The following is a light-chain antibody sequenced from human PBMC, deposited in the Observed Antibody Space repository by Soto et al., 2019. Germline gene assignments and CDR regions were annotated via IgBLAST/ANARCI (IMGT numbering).Light chain of an antibody. V-gene: IGKV3-11*01. J-gene: IGKJ3*01. CDR2: DAS. Sequence: EIVLTQSPATLSLSPGERATLSCRASQSVSSYLAWYQQKPGQAPRLLIYDASNSATGIPARFSSSGSGTDFTLTISRLAPEDFAVYYRQQRSNWPTFGPGTKVDIK. CDR3: QQRSNWPT. CDR1: QSVSSY.